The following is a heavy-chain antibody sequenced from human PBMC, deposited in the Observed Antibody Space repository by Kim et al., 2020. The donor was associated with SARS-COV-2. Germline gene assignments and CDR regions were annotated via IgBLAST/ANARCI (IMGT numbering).Heavy chain of an antibody. D-gene: IGHD4-4*01. J-gene: IGHJ4*02. CDR2: ISPGSGGT. V-gene: IGHV3-23*01. Sequence: GGSLRLSCAASGFTFRSNAMNWVRQAPGKGLEWVSVISPGSGGTYYADFVKGRFTISRDNSKNTLYLQMNSLRAEDTALYYCAKAPGVTVTTPIDYWGQGTLVTVSS. CDR1: GFTFRSNA. CDR3: AKAPGVTVTTPIDY.